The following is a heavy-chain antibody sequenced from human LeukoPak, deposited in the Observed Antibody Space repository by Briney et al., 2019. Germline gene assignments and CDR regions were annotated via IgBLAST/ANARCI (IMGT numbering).Heavy chain of an antibody. CDR3: ARDVLWEYYYYYMDV. J-gene: IGHJ6*03. V-gene: IGHV3-30*04. CDR1: GFAFSSYA. Sequence: GGSLRLSCAASGFAFSSYAMHWVRQAPGKGLEWVAVISYDGSNKYYADSVKGRFTISRDNSKNTLYLQMNSLRAEDTAVYYCARDVLWEYYYYYMDVWGKGTTVTVSS. D-gene: IGHD3-16*01. CDR2: ISYDGSNK.